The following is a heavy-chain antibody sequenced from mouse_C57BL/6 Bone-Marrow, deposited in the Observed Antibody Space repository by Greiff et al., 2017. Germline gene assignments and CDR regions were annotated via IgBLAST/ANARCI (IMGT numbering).Heavy chain of an antibody. D-gene: IGHD2-4*01. V-gene: IGHV1-15*01. CDR1: GYTFTDYE. CDR3: TRWGITTRVDY. CDR2: IDPETGGT. Sequence: VKLMESGAELVRPGASVTLSCKASGYTFTDYEMHWVKQTPVHGLEWIGAIDPETGGTAYNQKFKGKAILTADKSSSTAYMELRSLTSEDSAVYYCTRWGITTRVDYWGQGTTLSVSS. J-gene: IGHJ2*01.